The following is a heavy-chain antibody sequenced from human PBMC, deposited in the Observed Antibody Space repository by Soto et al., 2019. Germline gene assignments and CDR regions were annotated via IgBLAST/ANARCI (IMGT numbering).Heavy chain of an antibody. CDR1: GFTFSDYY. CDR3: ARAPLGGDFWSGYYPNWFDP. J-gene: IGHJ5*02. V-gene: IGHV3-11*01. D-gene: IGHD3-3*01. Sequence: GGSLRLSCAASGFTFSDYYMSWIRQAPGKGLEWVSYISSSGSTIYYADSVKGRFTISRDNAKNSLYLQMNSLRAEDTAVYYCARAPLGGDFWSGYYPNWFDPWGQGTLVTVSS. CDR2: ISSSGSTI.